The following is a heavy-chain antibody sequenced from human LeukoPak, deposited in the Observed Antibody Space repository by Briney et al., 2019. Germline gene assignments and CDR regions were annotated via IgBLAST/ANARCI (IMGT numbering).Heavy chain of an antibody. V-gene: IGHV1-2*02. CDR1: GYTFTGYY. Sequence: GASVKVSCKASGYTFTGYYMHWVRQAPGQGLEWMGWINPNSGGTNYAQKFQGRVTMTRDTSISTAYMELSRLRSDDTAVYYCAREPSPYYYGSGSYDYWGQGTLVTVSS. CDR2: INPNSGGT. D-gene: IGHD3-10*01. J-gene: IGHJ4*02. CDR3: AREPSPYYYGSGSYDY.